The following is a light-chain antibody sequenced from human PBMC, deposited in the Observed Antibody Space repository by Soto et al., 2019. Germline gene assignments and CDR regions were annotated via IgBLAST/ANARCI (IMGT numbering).Light chain of an antibody. V-gene: IGLV2-14*01. Sequence: QSALTQPASVSGSPGQSITISCTGTSSDVGGYNYVSWYQHHPGKAPKLMIYEVSNRHSGVSNRFAGSKSGNTASLTISGLQAEDEADYYCSSYTGSSTPVFGGGTKLTVL. CDR1: SSDVGGYNY. J-gene: IGLJ3*02. CDR2: EVS. CDR3: SSYTGSSTPV.